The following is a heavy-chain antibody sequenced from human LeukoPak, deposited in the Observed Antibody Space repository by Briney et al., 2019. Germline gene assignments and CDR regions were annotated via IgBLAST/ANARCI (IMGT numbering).Heavy chain of an antibody. CDR2: IIPIFGTA. J-gene: IGHJ4*02. Sequence: SVKGSCKASGGTFSSYAISWVRQAPGQGLEWMGGIIPIFGTANYAQKFQGRVTITADESTSTAYMELSSLRSEDTAVYYCVTGETTVPYFDYWGQGTLVTVSS. V-gene: IGHV1-69*13. CDR3: VTGETTVPYFDY. D-gene: IGHD4-17*01. CDR1: GGTFSSYA.